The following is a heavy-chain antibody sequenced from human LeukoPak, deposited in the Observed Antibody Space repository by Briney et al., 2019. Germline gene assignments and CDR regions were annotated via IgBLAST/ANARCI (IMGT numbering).Heavy chain of an antibody. CDR3: SVKFLHYGRRTSDAFDI. V-gene: IGHV1-8*03. CDR1: GYTFTSYD. Sequence: ASVKVSCKASGYTFTSYDINWVRQATGQGLEWMGRMNPNSGNTGYAQKFQGRVTITRNTSISTAYMELSSLRSEDTAVYYCSVKFLHYGRRTSDAFDIWGQGTMVTVSS. CDR2: MNPNSGNT. J-gene: IGHJ3*02. D-gene: IGHD4-17*01.